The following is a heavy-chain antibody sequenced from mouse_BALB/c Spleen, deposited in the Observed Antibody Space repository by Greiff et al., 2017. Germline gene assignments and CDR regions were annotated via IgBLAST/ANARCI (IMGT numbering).Heavy chain of an antibody. CDR2: IYPGGGYT. J-gene: IGHJ1*01. CDR1: GYTFTNYW. Sequence: VKLQESGAELVRPGTSVKISCKASGYTFTNYWLGWVKQRPGHGLEWIGDIYPGGGYTNYNEKFKGKATLTADTSSSTAYMQLSSLTSEDSAVYFCAGYYYGSRSYFDVWGAGTTVTVSS. CDR3: AGYYYGSRSYFDV. V-gene: IGHV1-63*02. D-gene: IGHD1-1*01.